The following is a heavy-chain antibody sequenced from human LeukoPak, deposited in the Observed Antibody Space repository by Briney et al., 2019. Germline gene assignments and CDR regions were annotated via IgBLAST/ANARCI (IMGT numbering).Heavy chain of an antibody. CDR3: ARDTGEGVDYYFDY. Sequence: PGGSLRLSCAASGFTFSSYAMHWVRQAPGKGLEWVAVISYDRSNKYYADSVKGRFTISRDNSKNTLYLQMNSLRAEDTAVYYCARDTGEGVDYYFDYWGQGTLVTVSS. CDR2: ISYDRSNK. CDR1: GFTFSSYA. J-gene: IGHJ4*02. V-gene: IGHV3-30*01. D-gene: IGHD1-26*01.